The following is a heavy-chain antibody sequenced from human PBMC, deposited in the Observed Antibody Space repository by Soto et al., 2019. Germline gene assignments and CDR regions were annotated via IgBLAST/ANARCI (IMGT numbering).Heavy chain of an antibody. D-gene: IGHD4-17*01. CDR2: IWYDGSKK. Sequence: GGSLRLSCAASGFTISSYGMRSVRQAPGKGLEWQAVIWYDGSKKYCADSVKGRFTISRDNSKNTLYLQMNSLRAEDTAVYYCASLGGDYGDYDNSYYYGMDVWGQGTTVTVSS. J-gene: IGHJ6*02. V-gene: IGHV3-33*01. CDR1: GFTISSYG. CDR3: ASLGGDYGDYDNSYYYGMDV.